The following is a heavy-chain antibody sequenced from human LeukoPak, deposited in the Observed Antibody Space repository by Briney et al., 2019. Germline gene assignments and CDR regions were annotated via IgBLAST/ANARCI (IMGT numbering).Heavy chain of an antibody. CDR2: INAYNGNT. V-gene: IGHV1-18*01. J-gene: IGHJ4*02. CDR1: GYTFTSYG. CDR3: ARDGLYSGSYPSPGY. Sequence: GASVKVSCKASGYTFTSYGISWVRQAPGQGLEWMGWINAYNGNTNYAQKLQGRVTITTDTSTSTAYMELRSLRSDDTAVYYCARDGLYSGSYPSPGYWGQGTLVTVSS. D-gene: IGHD1-26*01.